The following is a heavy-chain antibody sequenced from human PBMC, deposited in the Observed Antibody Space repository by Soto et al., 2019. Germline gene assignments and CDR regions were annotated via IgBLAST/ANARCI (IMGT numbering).Heavy chain of an antibody. D-gene: IGHD3-9*01. CDR2: INYSGRT. J-gene: IGHJ5*02. V-gene: IGHV4-59*01. CDR3: ARQGYFDWFAWFDP. Sequence: PSETLSITCSVSGDSSSTYYWGWIRQPPGKGLEWTGYINYSGRTNHNPSLKSRVTTSVDTSKNQFSLKLSSVTAADTAVYYCARQGYFDWFAWFDPWGQGTLVTVSS. CDR1: GDSSSTYY.